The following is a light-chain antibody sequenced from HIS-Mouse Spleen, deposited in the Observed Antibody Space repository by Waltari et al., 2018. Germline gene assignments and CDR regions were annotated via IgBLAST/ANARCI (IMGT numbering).Light chain of an antibody. V-gene: IGLV2-23*03. CDR2: EGS. CDR3: CSYAGSSTFDWV. J-gene: IGLJ3*02. CDR1: SRYVGSYHL. Sequence: QSALTQPASVSGSPGQSITISCTGTSRYVGSYHLVSWYQQHPGKPPKLMIYEGSKRPSGVSNRFSGSKSGNTASLTISGLQAEDEADYYCCSYAGSSTFDWVFGGGTKLTVL.